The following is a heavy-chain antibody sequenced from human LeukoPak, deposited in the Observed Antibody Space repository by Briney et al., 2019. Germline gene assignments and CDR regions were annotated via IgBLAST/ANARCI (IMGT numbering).Heavy chain of an antibody. Sequence: ASVKVSCKTSGYTFTRYDINWVRQATGQGLEWMGWMNPNSGNTGYAQKFQGRVTMTRNTSISTAYMELSSLRSEDTAVYYCARSPYYYGSGSYPDWGQGTLVTVSS. CDR3: ARSPYYYGSGSYPD. CDR1: GYTFTRYD. D-gene: IGHD3-10*01. V-gene: IGHV1-8*01. J-gene: IGHJ4*02. CDR2: MNPNSGNT.